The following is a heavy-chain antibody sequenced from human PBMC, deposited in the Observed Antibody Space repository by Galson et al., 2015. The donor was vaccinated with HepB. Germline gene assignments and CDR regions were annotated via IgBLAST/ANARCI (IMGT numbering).Heavy chain of an antibody. CDR2: IHYSGST. Sequence: ETLSLTCTVYGGSFSGYYWSWIRQPPGKGLEWIGYIHYSGSTNYNPSLKSRVTISVDTAKNQFSLKLNSVTAADTAVYYCARHLYYYDSVDYWGQGILVTVSS. CDR3: ARHLYYYDSVDY. V-gene: IGHV4-59*01. D-gene: IGHD3-22*01. CDR1: GGSFSGYY. J-gene: IGHJ4*02.